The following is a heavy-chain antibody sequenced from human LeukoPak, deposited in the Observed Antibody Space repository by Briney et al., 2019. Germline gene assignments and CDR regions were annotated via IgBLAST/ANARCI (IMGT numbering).Heavy chain of an antibody. CDR2: IWYDGSNK. J-gene: IGHJ4*02. CDR1: GFTFSSYG. V-gene: IGHV3-33*01. Sequence: GGSLRLSCAASGFTFSSYGMHWVRQAPGKGLEWVAVIWYDGSNKYYADSVKGRFTISRDNSKNTLYLQMNSLRAEDTAVYYCARDDTLNYYDFWSGYVDYWGQGTLVTVSS. D-gene: IGHD3-3*01. CDR3: ARDDTLNYYDFWSGYVDY.